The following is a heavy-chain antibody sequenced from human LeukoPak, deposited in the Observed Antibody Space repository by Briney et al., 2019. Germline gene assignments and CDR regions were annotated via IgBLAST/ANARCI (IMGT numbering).Heavy chain of an antibody. CDR3: ARGFNRGYYDILTGYDY. Sequence: PSETLSLTCTVSGGSISSSSYYWGWIRQPPGKGLEWIGSIYYSGSTYYNPSLKSRVTISVDTSKNQFSLKLSSVTAADTAVYYCARGFNRGYYDILTGYDYWGQGTLVTVSS. CDR2: IYYSGST. CDR1: GGSISSSSYY. D-gene: IGHD3-9*01. V-gene: IGHV4-39*01. J-gene: IGHJ4*02.